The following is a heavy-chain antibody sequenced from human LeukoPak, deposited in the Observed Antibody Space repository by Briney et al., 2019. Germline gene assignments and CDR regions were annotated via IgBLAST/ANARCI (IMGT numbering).Heavy chain of an antibody. CDR1: GGSFSGYY. CDR3: ARVPHAAGRDY. D-gene: IGHD6-19*01. Sequence: ASETLSLTCAVYGGSFSGYYWSWIRQPPGKGLEWIGEINHSGSTNYNPSLKSRVTISVDTSKNQFSLKLSSVTAADTAVYYCARVPHAAGRDYWGQGTLVTVSS. CDR2: INHSGST. V-gene: IGHV4-34*01. J-gene: IGHJ4*02.